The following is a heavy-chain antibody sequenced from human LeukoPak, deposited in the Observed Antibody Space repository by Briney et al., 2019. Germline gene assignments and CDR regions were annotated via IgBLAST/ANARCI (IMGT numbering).Heavy chain of an antibody. V-gene: IGHV4-59*01. CDR3: ARGSGGYYSNWFDP. Sequence: SETLSLTCTVSGGSISSYYWSWIRQPPGKGLEWIGYIYYSGSTNYNPSLKSRVTISVDTSKNQFSLKLSSVTAADTAVYYCARGSGGYYSNWFDPWGQGTLVTVSS. CDR1: GGSISSYY. J-gene: IGHJ5*02. D-gene: IGHD3-3*01. CDR2: IYYSGST.